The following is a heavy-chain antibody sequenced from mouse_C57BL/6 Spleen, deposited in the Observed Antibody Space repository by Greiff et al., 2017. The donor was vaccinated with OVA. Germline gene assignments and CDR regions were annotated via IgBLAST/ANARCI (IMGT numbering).Heavy chain of an antibody. V-gene: IGHV5-16*01. D-gene: IGHD2-1*01. CDR2: INYDGSST. J-gene: IGHJ1*03. CDR3: ARDQRGNYLGGWYFDV. CDR1: GFTFSDYY. Sequence: EVKVVESEGGLVQPGSSMKLSCTASGFTFSDYYMAWVRQVPEKGLEWVANINYDGSSTYYLDSLKSRFIISRDNAKNILYLQMSSLKSEDTATYYCARDQRGNYLGGWYFDVWGTGTTVTVSS.